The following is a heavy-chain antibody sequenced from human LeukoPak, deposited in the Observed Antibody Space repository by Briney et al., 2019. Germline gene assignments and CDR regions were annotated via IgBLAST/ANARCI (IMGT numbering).Heavy chain of an antibody. Sequence: SETLSLTCAVYGGSFSGYYWNWIRQPPGKGLEWIGEINHSGSTNYNPSLKSRVTISVDTSKNQFSLKLSSVTAADTAVYYCARGRGVLRFLEWLGFFDYWGQGTLVTVSS. CDR3: ARGRGVLRFLEWLGFFDY. V-gene: IGHV4-34*01. CDR2: INHSGST. D-gene: IGHD3-3*01. J-gene: IGHJ4*02. CDR1: GGSFSGYY.